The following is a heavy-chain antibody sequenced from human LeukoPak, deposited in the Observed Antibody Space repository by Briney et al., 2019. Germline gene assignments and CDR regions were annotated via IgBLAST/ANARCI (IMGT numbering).Heavy chain of an antibody. CDR3: ASGQGTSSWGDPTPDAFDI. D-gene: IGHD2-2*01. CDR1: GFTFSSYG. J-gene: IGHJ3*02. Sequence: GGSLRLSCAASGFTFSSYGMHWVRQAPGKGLEWVAFIRYGGSNKYYADSVKGRFTISRDNSKNTLYLQMNSLRAEDTAVYYCASGQGTSSWGDPTPDAFDIWGQGTMVTVSS. V-gene: IGHV3-30*02. CDR2: IRYGGSNK.